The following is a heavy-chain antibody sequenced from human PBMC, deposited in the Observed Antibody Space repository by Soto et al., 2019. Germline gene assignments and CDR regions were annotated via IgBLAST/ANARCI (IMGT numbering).Heavy chain of an antibody. CDR3: ARGGLISGPRYKWFDP. CDR1: GGSFSTYY. Sequence: SETLSLTCAVCGGSFSTYYCSWIRQPPWKGLEWIGEINHSGSTNYNPSLKSRVTISVDTSKNQFSLKLSSVTAADTAVYYCARGGLISGPRYKWFDPLGQGTLVTLSS. CDR2: INHSGST. D-gene: IGHD1-7*01. V-gene: IGHV4-34*01. J-gene: IGHJ5*02.